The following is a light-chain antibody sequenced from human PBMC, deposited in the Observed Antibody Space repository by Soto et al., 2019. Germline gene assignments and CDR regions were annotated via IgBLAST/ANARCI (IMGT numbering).Light chain of an antibody. V-gene: IGKV3-20*01. CDR1: QSVSSNF. CDR3: QQYGRSPPRT. Sequence: EIVLTQSPGTLSLSPGERATLSCRDSQSVSSNFLAWYQQKPGQAPRLLIYDASSRATGIPDRFSGSGSGTDFTLTISRLEPEDFAVYYCQQYGRSPPRTFGQGTKVDIK. J-gene: IGKJ1*01. CDR2: DAS.